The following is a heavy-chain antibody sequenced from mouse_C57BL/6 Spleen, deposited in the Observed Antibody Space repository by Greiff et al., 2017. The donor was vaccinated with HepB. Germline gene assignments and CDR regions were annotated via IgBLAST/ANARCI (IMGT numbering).Heavy chain of an antibody. V-gene: IGHV1-82*01. CDR2: LYPGDGDT. CDR1: GYAFSSSW. CDR3: ARGTIVTTVDY. D-gene: IGHD2-5*01. J-gene: IGHJ2*01. Sequence: QVQLKQSGPELVKPGASVKISCKASGYAFSSSWMNWVKQRPGKGLEWIGRLYPGDGDTNYNGKFKGKATLTADKSSSTAYMQLSSLTSEDSAVYFCARGTIVTTVDYWGQGTTLTVSS.